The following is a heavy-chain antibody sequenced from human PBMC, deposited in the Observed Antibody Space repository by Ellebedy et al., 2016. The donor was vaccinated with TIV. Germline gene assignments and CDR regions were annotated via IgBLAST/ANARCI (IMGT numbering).Heavy chain of an antibody. CDR3: AVAGGTANYYYGLDV. CDR1: GGSISSYY. V-gene: IGHV4-4*07. Sequence: MPSETLSLTCTVSGGSISSYYWRWIRQPAGKVLEWIGRIYTSGSTNYNPSLKSRVTMSIDTSKNQFSLKLNSVTAADTAVYYCAVAGGTANYYYGLDVWGQGTPVTVSS. CDR2: IYTSGST. D-gene: IGHD1-1*01. J-gene: IGHJ6*02.